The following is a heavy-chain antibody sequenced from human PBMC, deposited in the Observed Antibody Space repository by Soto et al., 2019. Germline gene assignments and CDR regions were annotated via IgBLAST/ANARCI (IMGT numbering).Heavy chain of an antibody. D-gene: IGHD1-26*01. J-gene: IGHJ6*02. CDR3: ARGDGRGSTGFYYYYCMDV. Sequence: QVQLVQSGAEVKKPGASVKVSCKASGFTFTNYFFHWVRQAPRQGLEWLGIISPYDGSTKYVQSLQGRVTVTSDTSTSTVYMELSSLRSEDTAVYFCARGDGRGSTGFYYYYCMDVWGHGTTITVSS. CDR2: ISPYDGST. CDR1: GFTFTNYF. V-gene: IGHV1-46*01.